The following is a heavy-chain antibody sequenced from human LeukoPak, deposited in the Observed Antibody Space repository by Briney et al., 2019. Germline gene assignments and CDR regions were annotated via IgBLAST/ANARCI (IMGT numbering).Heavy chain of an antibody. Sequence: GASVKASCKASGYTFTGYYMNWVRQAPGQGLEWMGWINSDSGFTKYAQKFQGRVTMTRDTSITTVYMDLTRLTSDDTAVYYCARNFGMKGFDPWGQGTLVTVSS. CDR1: GYTFTGYY. D-gene: IGHD3-3*01. CDR2: INSDSGFT. CDR3: ARNFGMKGFDP. V-gene: IGHV1-2*02. J-gene: IGHJ5*02.